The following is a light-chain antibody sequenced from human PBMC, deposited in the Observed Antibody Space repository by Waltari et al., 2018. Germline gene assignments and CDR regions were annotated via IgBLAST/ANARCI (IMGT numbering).Light chain of an antibody. Sequence: NFILTQPHSVSESPGKTVTISCTRSSGRIAGNYVQWFQQRPGSAPTNVIYEDNRRPSCFPFRFSVSIYSSSNSASLTISGLKTEDEADYDCQSYDYYNQAIVFGGGTKLTVL. V-gene: IGLV6-57*04. CDR1: SGRIAGNY. CDR2: EDN. J-gene: IGLJ3*02. CDR3: QSYDYYNQAIV.